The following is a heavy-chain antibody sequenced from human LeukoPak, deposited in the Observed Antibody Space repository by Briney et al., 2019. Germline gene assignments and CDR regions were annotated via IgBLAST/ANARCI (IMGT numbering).Heavy chain of an antibody. V-gene: IGHV4-59*02. J-gene: IGHJ4*02. CDR3: ASRKLGNDY. Sequence: SETLSLTCTISGGSVSAYYWSWIRQSPGKGLEWVGYIYHTGSTSYSPSLKSRVTISADTSQNQFSLKLSSVTAADAAVYYCASRKLGNDYWGQGTLVTVSS. D-gene: IGHD7-27*01. CDR1: GGSVSAYY. CDR2: IYHTGST.